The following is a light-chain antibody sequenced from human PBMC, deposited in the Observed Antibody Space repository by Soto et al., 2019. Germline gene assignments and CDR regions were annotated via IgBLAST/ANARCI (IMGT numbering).Light chain of an antibody. CDR2: GAS. Sequence: EVVLTQSPATLSLSPGESATLSCRASQTFSITYLTWYQQKPGQAPRLLIYGASSRATGIPDRFSGSGSGTDFTLTISRLEPEDFAVYYCQQYGSAWTFGQGTKVDTK. J-gene: IGKJ1*01. CDR3: QQYGSAWT. CDR1: QTFSITY. V-gene: IGKV3-20*01.